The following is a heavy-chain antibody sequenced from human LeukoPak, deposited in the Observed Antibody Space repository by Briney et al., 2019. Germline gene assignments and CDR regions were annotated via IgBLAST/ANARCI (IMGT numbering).Heavy chain of an antibody. CDR1: GFTFSSYA. CDR3: AKVVDFWSGYFGY. D-gene: IGHD3-3*01. J-gene: IGHJ4*02. V-gene: IGHV3-23*01. CDR2: ISGSGGST. Sequence: PGGSLRLSRAASGFTFSSYAMSWVRQAPGKGLEWVSAISGSGGSTYYADSVKGRFTISRDNSKNTLYLQMNSLRAEDTAVYYCAKVVDFWSGYFGYWGQGTLVTVSS.